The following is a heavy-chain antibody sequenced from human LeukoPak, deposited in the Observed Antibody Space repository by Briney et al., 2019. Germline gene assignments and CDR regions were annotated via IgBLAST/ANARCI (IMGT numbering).Heavy chain of an antibody. CDR1: GFTFSSYD. V-gene: IGHV3-23*01. CDR3: AKGGDSSGYYYVYYFDY. Sequence: GGSLRLSCEASGFTFSSYDMNWVRQAPGKGLEWVSVISGSGGSTDYADSVKGRFSISRDNSKNTLYLQMNSLRAEDTAVYYCAKGGDSSGYYYVYYFDYWGQGTLVTVSS. D-gene: IGHD3-22*01. CDR2: ISGSGGST. J-gene: IGHJ4*02.